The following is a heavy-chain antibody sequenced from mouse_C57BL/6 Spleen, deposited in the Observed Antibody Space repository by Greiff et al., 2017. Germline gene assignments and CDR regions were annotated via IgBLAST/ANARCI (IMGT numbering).Heavy chain of an antibody. CDR1: GYTFTSYW. CDR2: IHPNSGST. CDR3: ARSGDGYYGAY. D-gene: IGHD2-3*01. Sequence: VQLQQPGAELVKPGASVKLSCKASGYTFTSYWMHWVKQRPGQGLEWIGMIHPNSGSTNYNEKFKGKATLTVDKSSSTAYMQLSSLTSEDSAVYYCARSGDGYYGAYWGQGTLVTVSA. J-gene: IGHJ3*01. V-gene: IGHV1-64*01.